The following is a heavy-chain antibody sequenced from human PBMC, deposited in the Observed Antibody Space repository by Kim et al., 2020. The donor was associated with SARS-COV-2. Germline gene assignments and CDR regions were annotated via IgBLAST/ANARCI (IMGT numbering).Heavy chain of an antibody. J-gene: IGHJ4*02. CDR2: IWYDGSNK. V-gene: IGHV3-33*01. D-gene: IGHD2-15*01. Sequence: GGSLRLSCAASGFTFSSYGMHWVRQAPGKGLEWVAVIWYDGSNKYYADSVKGRFTISRDNSKNTLYLQMNSLRAEDTAVYYCARDWIAATSSPFDYWGQGTLVTVSS. CDR1: GFTFSSYG. CDR3: ARDWIAATSSPFDY.